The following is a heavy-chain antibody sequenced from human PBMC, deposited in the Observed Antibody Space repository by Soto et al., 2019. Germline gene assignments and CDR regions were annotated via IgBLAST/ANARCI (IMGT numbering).Heavy chain of an antibody. Sequence: SETLSLTCTVSAGSISSGGYYWSWIRQHPGKGLEWIGYIYYSGSTYYNPSLKSRVTISVDTSKNQFSLKLSSVTAADTAVYFCARPPQAGWAFDVWGQGTMVTVSS. V-gene: IGHV4-31*03. J-gene: IGHJ3*01. CDR3: ARPPQAGWAFDV. CDR1: AGSISSGGYY. CDR2: IYYSGST.